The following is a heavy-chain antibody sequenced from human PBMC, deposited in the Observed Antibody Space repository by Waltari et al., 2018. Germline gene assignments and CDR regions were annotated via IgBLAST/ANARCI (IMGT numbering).Heavy chain of an antibody. CDR2: ISGSGGNT. D-gene: IGHD1-26*01. J-gene: IGHJ4*02. Sequence: EVQLLESGGGLVQPGGSLRLSCAASGFMFSSYAMSWVRQAPGKGLEWVSTISGSGGNTYYAESVKGRFTISRDSSKNTRYLQMNSLRADDTAVYYCAKDHTPREVIVGATLSFDYWGQGTLVTVSS. CDR3: AKDHTPREVIVGATLSFDY. V-gene: IGHV3-23*01. CDR1: GFMFSSYA.